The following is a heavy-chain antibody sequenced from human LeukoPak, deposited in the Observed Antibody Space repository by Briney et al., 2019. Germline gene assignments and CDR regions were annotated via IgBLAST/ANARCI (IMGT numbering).Heavy chain of an antibody. CDR2: IYTSGSI. CDR1: GGSISSYY. D-gene: IGHD2-8*01. J-gene: IGHJ5*02. CDR3: ARGEYCTNGVCSMYNWFDP. V-gene: IGHV4-4*07. Sequence: PSETLSLTCTVSGGSISSYYWSWIRQPAGKGLEWIGRIYTSGSINYNPSLKSRVTMSVDTSKNQFSLKLSSVTAADTAVYYCARGEYCTNGVCSMYNWFDPWGQGTLVTVSS.